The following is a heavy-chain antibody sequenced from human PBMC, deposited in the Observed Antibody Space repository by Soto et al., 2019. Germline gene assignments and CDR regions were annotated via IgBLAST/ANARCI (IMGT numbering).Heavy chain of an antibody. V-gene: IGHV3-23*01. J-gene: IGHJ4*02. CDR1: GFTFSDYG. D-gene: IGHD3-3*01. CDR3: ARWSYLDY. CDR2: ISGSDGKT. Sequence: GGSLRLSCAASGFTFSDYGMHWVRQAPGKGLEWVSTISGSDGKTFYADSVKGRFSISRDTSQSTLYLQMNSLRADDTAMYYCARWSYLDYWGQGTRVTVSS.